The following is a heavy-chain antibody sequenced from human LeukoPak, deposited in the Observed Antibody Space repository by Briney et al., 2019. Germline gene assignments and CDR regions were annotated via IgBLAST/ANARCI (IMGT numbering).Heavy chain of an antibody. Sequence: KSSETLSLTCTVSGGSISSGGYYWSWIRQHPGKGLEWIGYIYYSGSTYYNPSLESRVTISVDTSKNQFSLKLSSVTAADTAVYYCARVPRREAFDIWGQGTMVTVSS. CDR1: GGSISSGGYY. CDR3: ARVPRREAFDI. V-gene: IGHV4-31*03. CDR2: IYYSGST. J-gene: IGHJ3*02. D-gene: IGHD1-14*01.